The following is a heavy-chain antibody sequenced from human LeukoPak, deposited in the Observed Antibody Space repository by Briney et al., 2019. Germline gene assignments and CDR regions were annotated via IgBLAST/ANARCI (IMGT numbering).Heavy chain of an antibody. J-gene: IGHJ5*02. CDR2: IYYSGST. CDR3: AKDHRGEQQWYTYWFDP. Sequence: SETLSLTCTVSGGSISSSSYYWGWIRQPPGKGLEWIGSIYYSGSTYYNPSLKSRVTISVDTSKNQFSLKLSPVTAADTAVYYCAKDHRGEQQWYTYWFDPWGQGTLVTVSS. D-gene: IGHD5-18*01. V-gene: IGHV4-39*07. CDR1: GGSISSSSYY.